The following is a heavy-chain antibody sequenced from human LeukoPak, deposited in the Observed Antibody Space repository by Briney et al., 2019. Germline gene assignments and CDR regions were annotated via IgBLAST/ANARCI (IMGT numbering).Heavy chain of an antibody. Sequence: EASVKVSCKASGGTFSSYAISWVRQAPGQGLEWMGGIIPIFGTANYAQKFQGRVTITTDESTSTAYMELSSLRSEDTAVYYCARPRGDSGSYFFSDAFDIWGQGTMVTVSS. CDR3: ARPRGDSGSYFFSDAFDI. D-gene: IGHD1-26*01. V-gene: IGHV1-69*05. CDR1: GGTFSSYA. CDR2: IIPIFGTA. J-gene: IGHJ3*02.